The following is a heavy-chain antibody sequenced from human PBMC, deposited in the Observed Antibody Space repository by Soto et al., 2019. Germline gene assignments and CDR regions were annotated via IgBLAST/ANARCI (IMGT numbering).Heavy chain of an antibody. CDR2: VYSSGST. D-gene: IGHD2-15*01. J-gene: IGHJ4*02. V-gene: IGHV4-59*01. CDR1: GGSINNYY. Sequence: SETLSLTCSVSGGSINNYYWSWIRQPPGKRLEWIGYVYSSGSTNYNPSLKSRVTISVDTSKNQFSLKLSSVTAADTAVYYCAREKSPSGCSYGGCYSAYFDYWGQGALVTVSS. CDR3: AREKSPSGCSYGGCYSAYFDY.